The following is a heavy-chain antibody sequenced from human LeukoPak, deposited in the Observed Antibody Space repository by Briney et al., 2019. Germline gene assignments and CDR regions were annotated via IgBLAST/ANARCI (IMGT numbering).Heavy chain of an antibody. CDR1: GGTFSSYA. J-gene: IGHJ3*02. CDR2: IIPIFGTA. CDR3: ARELMLDGSGPAFDI. V-gene: IGHV1-69*13. D-gene: IGHD3-3*01. Sequence: VASVKVSCKASGGTFSSYAISWVRQAPGQGLEWMGGIIPIFGTANYALKFQGRVTITADESTSTAYMELSSLRSEDTAVYYCARELMLDGSGPAFDIWGQGTVVTVSS.